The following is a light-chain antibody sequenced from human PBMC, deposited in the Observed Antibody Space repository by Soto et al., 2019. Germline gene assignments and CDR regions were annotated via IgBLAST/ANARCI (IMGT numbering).Light chain of an antibody. CDR3: QQYTNWWT. Sequence: IVLTQSPATLSLSPGERATLSCRASQDISTLLAWYQQKPGQAPRLLIYGASTRATGIPARFSGSGSGTEFTLTISSLQSEDFAVYYCQQYTNWWTFGQGTKVDIK. V-gene: IGKV3-15*01. CDR2: GAS. CDR1: QDISTL. J-gene: IGKJ1*01.